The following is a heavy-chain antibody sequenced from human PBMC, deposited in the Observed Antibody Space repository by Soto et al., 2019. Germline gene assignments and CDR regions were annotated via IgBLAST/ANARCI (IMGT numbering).Heavy chain of an antibody. CDR2: IYYSGST. V-gene: IGHV4-59*01. Sequence: QVQLQESGPGLVKPSETLSLTCTVSGGSISSYYWSWIRQPPGKGLEWIGYIYYSGSTNYNPSLKSRGNTPVDPSKTQSPLKLSSVTAADTAVYYCARVRIYYYGMDVWGQGTTVTVSS. J-gene: IGHJ6*02. CDR1: GGSISSYY. CDR3: ARVRIYYYGMDV.